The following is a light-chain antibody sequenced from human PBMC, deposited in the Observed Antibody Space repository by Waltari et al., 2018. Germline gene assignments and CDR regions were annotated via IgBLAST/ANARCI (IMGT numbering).Light chain of an antibody. CDR1: SSAVGGYNY. J-gene: IGLJ3*02. Sequence: QSALTQPASVSGSPGQSITISCTGTSSAVGGYNYVSWYQQHPGKAPKLMIYDFSKRPSGVSNRFSGSKSGNTASLTISGLQAEDEADYYCSSYTSSSTLNWVFGGGTKLTVL. V-gene: IGLV2-14*01. CDR3: SSYTSSSTLNWV. CDR2: DFS.